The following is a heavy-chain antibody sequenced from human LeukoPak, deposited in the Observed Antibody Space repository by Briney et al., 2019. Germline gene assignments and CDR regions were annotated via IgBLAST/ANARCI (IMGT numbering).Heavy chain of an antibody. Sequence: GGSLRLSCAASGFIFSNYAMSWVRQAPGKGLEWVAVIWYDGSNKYYADSVKGRFTISRDNAQNTLFLQMNSLRAEDTAVYYCARDDSTGYYYLDGWGQGTLVTVSS. V-gene: IGHV3-33*01. CDR1: GFIFSNYA. J-gene: IGHJ4*02. CDR2: IWYDGSNK. CDR3: ARDDSTGYYYLDG. D-gene: IGHD3-22*01.